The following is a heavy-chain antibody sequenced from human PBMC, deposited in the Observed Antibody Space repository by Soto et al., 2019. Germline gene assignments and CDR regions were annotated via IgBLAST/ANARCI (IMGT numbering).Heavy chain of an antibody. D-gene: IGHD5-12*01. J-gene: IGHJ6*03. CDR1: GGTFSGYY. V-gene: IGHV4-34*01. CDR3: ARGIRGYSGYGGRYYYMDV. Sequence: SDTLSLTCAVFGGTFSGYYWSWIRQPQRKGLEYIGGINHGRSTNYNASLKSRVTISVDTSKNQFALKLSSVTAADTAVYYCARGIRGYSGYGGRYYYMDVWGKGTTVTVSS. CDR2: INHGRST.